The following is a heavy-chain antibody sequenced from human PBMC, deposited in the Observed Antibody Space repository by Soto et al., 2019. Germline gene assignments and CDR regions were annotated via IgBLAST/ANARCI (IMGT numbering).Heavy chain of an antibody. CDR2: IYYSGST. D-gene: IGHD3-3*01. CDR3: ARLRAAPLRFLEWLSEYYFDY. CDR1: GGSISSSSYY. J-gene: IGHJ4*02. V-gene: IGHV4-39*01. Sequence: SETLSLTCTVSGGSISSSSYYWGWIRQPPGKGLEWIGSIYYSGSTYYNPSLKGRVTITVDRSKNQFSLKLSSVTAADTAVYYCARLRAAPLRFLEWLSEYYFDYWGQGTLVTVSS.